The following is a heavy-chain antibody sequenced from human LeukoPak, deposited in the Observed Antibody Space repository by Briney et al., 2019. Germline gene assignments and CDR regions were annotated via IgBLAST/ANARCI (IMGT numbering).Heavy chain of an antibody. V-gene: IGHV3-21*01. J-gene: IGHJ3*02. CDR3: ARDLTYYDFWSGYYGHDAFDI. CDR1: GFTFSSYS. Sequence: VGSLRLSCAASGFTFSSYSMNWVRQAPGKGLEWVSSIGSSSSYIYYAVSVKGRFTISRDNAKNSLYLQMNSLRAEDTAVYYCARDLTYYDFWSGYYGHDAFDIWGQGTMVTVSS. D-gene: IGHD3-3*01. CDR2: IGSSSSYI.